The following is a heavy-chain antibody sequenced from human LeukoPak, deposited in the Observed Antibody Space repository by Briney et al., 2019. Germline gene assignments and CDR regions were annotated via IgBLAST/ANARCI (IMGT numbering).Heavy chain of an antibody. J-gene: IGHJ4*02. D-gene: IGHD6-6*01. CDR2: ISYDGSNK. CDR3: ARGSAPLSSIAARLPWFDYFDY. Sequence: PGRSLRLSCAASGFTFSSYGMHWVRQAPGKGLEWVAVISYDGSNKYYADSVKGRFTISRDNSKNTLYLQMNSLRAEDTAVYYCARGSAPLSSIAARLPWFDYFDYWGQGTLVTVSS. V-gene: IGHV3-30*03. CDR1: GFTFSSYG.